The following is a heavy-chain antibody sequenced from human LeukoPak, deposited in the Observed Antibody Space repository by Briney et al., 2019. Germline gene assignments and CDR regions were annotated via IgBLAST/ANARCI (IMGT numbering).Heavy chain of an antibody. Sequence: SETLSLTCTVSGGSISSGSYYWSWIRQPAGKGLEWIGRIYTSGSTNYNPSLKSRVTISVDTSKNQFSLKLSSVTAADTAVYFCARHYVFVIGGSSFDYWGQGTLVTVSS. CDR2: IYTSGST. D-gene: IGHD3-16*01. J-gene: IGHJ4*02. CDR3: ARHYVFVIGGSSFDY. CDR1: GGSISSGSYY. V-gene: IGHV4-61*02.